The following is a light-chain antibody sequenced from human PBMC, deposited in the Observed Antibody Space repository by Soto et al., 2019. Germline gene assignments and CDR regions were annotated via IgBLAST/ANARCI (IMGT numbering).Light chain of an antibody. CDR1: QSVGSN. CDR2: GAS. CDR3: QQYNSWPPDRT. J-gene: IGKJ1*01. V-gene: IGKV3-15*01. Sequence: EIVMTQSPATLSVSPGERATLSCRASQSVGSNLAWYQQKPGQSPRLLIYGASTRATGIPARLSGSGSGTEITLTISSLQSEDFALYFCQQYNSWPPDRTFGQGTKVEIK.